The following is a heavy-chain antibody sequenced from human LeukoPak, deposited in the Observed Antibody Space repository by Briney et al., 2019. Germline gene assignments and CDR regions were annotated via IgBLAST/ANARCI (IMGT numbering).Heavy chain of an antibody. CDR1: GGSISSSSYY. V-gene: IGHV4-39*07. CDR2: IYYSGST. CDR3: ARTWIQLWLHPGGWFDP. Sequence: PSETLSLTCTVSGGSISSSSYYWGWIRQPPGKGLEWIGSIYYSGSTYYNPSLKSRVTISVDTSKNQFSLTLSSVTAADTAVYYCARTWIQLWLHPGGWFDPWGQGTLVTVSS. D-gene: IGHD5-18*01. J-gene: IGHJ5*02.